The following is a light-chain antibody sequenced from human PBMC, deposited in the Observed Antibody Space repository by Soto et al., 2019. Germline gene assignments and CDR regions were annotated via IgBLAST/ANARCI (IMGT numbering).Light chain of an antibody. Sequence: QSALTQPPSASGSPGQSVTISCTGTSSDVGGYNYVSWYQQYPGRAPKLMIYEVTKRPSGVPDRISGSKSGNTASLTVSGLPAEDEADYYCSSYAASNNFYFVFGGGTKLTVL. V-gene: IGLV2-8*01. CDR3: SSYAASNNFYFV. CDR1: SSDVGGYNY. CDR2: EVT. J-gene: IGLJ3*02.